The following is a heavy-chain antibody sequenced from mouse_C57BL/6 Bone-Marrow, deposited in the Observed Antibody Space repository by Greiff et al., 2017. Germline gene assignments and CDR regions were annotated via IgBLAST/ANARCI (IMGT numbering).Heavy chain of an antibody. CDR2: INPNNGGT. J-gene: IGHJ2*01. V-gene: IGHV1-26*01. D-gene: IGHD1-1*02. Sequence: EVQLQQSGPELVKPGASVKISCKASGYTFTDYYMNWVKQSHGKSLEWIGDINPNNGGTSYNQKFKGKATLTVDKSSSTAYMELRSLTSEDSAVYYCATDGGLDGWGQGTTLTVSS. CDR3: ATDGGLDG. CDR1: GYTFTDYY.